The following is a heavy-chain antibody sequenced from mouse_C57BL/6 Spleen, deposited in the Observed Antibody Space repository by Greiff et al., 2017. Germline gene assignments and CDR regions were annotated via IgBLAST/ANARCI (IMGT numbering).Heavy chain of an antibody. J-gene: IGHJ2*01. V-gene: IGHV1-19*01. Sequence: VQLQQSGPVLVKPGASVKMSCKASGYTFTDYYMNWVKQSHGKSLEWIGVINPYNGGTSYNQKFKGKATLTVDKSSSTAYMELHSLTSEDSAVYYCAKRGAQVPYYFDYWGQGTTLTVSS. CDR3: AKRGAQVPYYFDY. CDR2: INPYNGGT. D-gene: IGHD3-2*02. CDR1: GYTFTDYY.